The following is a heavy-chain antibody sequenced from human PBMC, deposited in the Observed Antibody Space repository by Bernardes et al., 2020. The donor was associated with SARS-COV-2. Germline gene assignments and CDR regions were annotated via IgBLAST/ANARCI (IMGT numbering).Heavy chain of an antibody. J-gene: IGHJ5*02. CDR3: APGRSLVA. D-gene: IGHD2-15*01. CDR2: ITGSGGST. Sequence: GGSLRLSCTASGITLSNFFMTWVRQAPGKGLEWVSGITGSGGSTFYADSVKGRFTISRDNSKNTVYLLMDSLRAADTARYYWAPGRSLVAWGQGTLVTVSS. V-gene: IGHV3-23*01. CDR1: GITLSNFF.